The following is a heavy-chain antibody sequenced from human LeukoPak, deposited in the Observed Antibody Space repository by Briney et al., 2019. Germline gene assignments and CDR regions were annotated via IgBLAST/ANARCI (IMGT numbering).Heavy chain of an antibody. D-gene: IGHD3-3*01. CDR2: INHSGST. CDR3: ARTTDDFWSGSDNYYYMDV. V-gene: IGHV4-34*01. J-gene: IGHJ6*03. CDR1: GGSFSGYY. Sequence: SETLSLTCAVYGGSFSGYYWSWIRQPPGKGLEWIGEINHSGSTNYNPSLKSRVTISVDTSKNQFSLKLSSVTAADTAVYYCARTTDDFWSGSDNYYYMDVWGKGTTVTVSS.